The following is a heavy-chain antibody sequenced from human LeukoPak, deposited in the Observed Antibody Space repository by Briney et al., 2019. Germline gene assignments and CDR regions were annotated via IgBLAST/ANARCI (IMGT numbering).Heavy chain of an antibody. CDR1: GYTFTSYD. D-gene: IGHD2-15*01. Sequence: GASVKVSCKASGYTFTSYDINWVRQATGQGLEWMGWMNPNSGNTGYAQKFQGRLTMTRNTSISTVYMELSSLRSEDTAVYYCARVGGYCSGGSCYGPGPTPDYWGQGNPGHRLL. V-gene: IGHV1-8*01. J-gene: IGHJ4*02. CDR2: MNPNSGNT. CDR3: ARVGGYCSGGSCYGPGPTPDY.